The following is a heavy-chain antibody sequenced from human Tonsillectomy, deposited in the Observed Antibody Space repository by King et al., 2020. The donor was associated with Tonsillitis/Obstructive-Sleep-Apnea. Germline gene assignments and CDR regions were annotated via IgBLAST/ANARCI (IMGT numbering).Heavy chain of an antibody. CDR1: GGSLSSGGYY. V-gene: IGHV4-31*03. D-gene: IGHD5-12*01. J-gene: IGHJ2*01. CDR3: ARVWGHDRGYFDL. Sequence: QLQESGPGLVKPSQNLSLTCTVSGGSLSSGGYYWSWVRQHPGKGLEWIGYIDYSGSTYYDPSLKSRLSISVVTSKNQFSLKLSSVTAADTAVYYCARVWGHDRGYFDLWGRGTLVTVSS. CDR2: IDYSGST.